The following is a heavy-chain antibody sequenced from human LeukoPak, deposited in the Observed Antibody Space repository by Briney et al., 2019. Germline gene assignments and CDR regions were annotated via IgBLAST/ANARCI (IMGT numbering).Heavy chain of an antibody. D-gene: IGHD2-2*01. CDR1: GYTFTSYG. V-gene: IGHV1-18*01. CDR3: ARGRRYCSSTSCYNWFDP. CDR2: ISAYNGNT. Sequence: GASVKVSCKASGYTFTSYGISWVRQAPGQGLEWMGWISAYNGNTNYAQKLQGRVTMTTGTSTSTAHMELRSLRSDDTAVYYCARGRRYCSSTSCYNWFDPWGQGTLVTVSS. J-gene: IGHJ5*02.